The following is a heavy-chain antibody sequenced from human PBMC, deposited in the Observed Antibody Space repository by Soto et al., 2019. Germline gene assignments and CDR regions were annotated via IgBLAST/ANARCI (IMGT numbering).Heavy chain of an antibody. J-gene: IGHJ5*02. V-gene: IGHV5-10-1*01. CDR2: IGPSDSST. Sequence: PGESLKISCKASGYSFPAYWINWVRQMPGKGLEWIGRIGPSDSSTKYNPSFNDHVTISTDKSISTAYLQWTSLKASDTAMYYCARGFSDQLPTGFDPWGQGTLVTVSS. CDR3: ARGFSDQLPTGFDP. D-gene: IGHD2-2*01. CDR1: GYSFPAYW.